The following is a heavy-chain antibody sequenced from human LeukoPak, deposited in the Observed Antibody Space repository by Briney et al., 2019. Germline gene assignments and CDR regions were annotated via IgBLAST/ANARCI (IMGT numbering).Heavy chain of an antibody. J-gene: IGHJ4*02. V-gene: IGHV4-59*01. CDR3: AREYSSGWYFEY. CDR1: GGSIRGYY. Sequence: SETLSLTCTVSGGSIRGYYWSWIRQPPGKGLEWIGYFYYSGSTNYNPSLKSRVTISLDTSKNQLSLNLNSVTAADTAVYYCAREYSSGWYFEYWGQGTLVTVSS. CDR2: FYYSGST. D-gene: IGHD6-19*01.